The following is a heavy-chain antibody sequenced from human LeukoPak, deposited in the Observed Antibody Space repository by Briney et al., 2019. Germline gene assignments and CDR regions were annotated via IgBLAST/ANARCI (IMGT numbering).Heavy chain of an antibody. V-gene: IGHV3-23*01. CDR3: AKDPITMVRGVIVNWFDP. Sequence: GGSLRLSCAASGFTFSSYAMSWVRQAPGKGLEWVSAISGSGGSTYYADSVKGRFTISRDNSKNTLYLQMNSLRAEDTAVYYCAKDPITMVRGVIVNWFDPWGQGILVTVSS. CDR2: ISGSGGST. CDR1: GFTFSSYA. J-gene: IGHJ5*02. D-gene: IGHD3-10*01.